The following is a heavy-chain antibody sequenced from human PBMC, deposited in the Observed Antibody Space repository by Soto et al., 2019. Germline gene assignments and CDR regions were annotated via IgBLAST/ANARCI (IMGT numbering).Heavy chain of an antibody. D-gene: IGHD1-1*01. CDR2: IWYDGSNK. V-gene: IGHV3-33*01. J-gene: IGHJ6*02. Sequence: QVQLVESGGGVVQPGRSLRLPCAASGFTFSSYGMHWVRQAPGKGLEWVAVIWYDGSNKYYADSVKGRFTISRDNSKNTLYLQMNSLRAEDTAVYYCARERGNPTHYYYYGMDVWGQGTTVTVSS. CDR3: ARERGNPTHYYYYGMDV. CDR1: GFTFSSYG.